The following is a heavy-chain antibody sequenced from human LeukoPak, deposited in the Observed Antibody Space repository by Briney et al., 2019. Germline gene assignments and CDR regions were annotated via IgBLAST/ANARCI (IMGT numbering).Heavy chain of an antibody. CDR3: ARGFDSSGSYRH. CDR2: IYYSGST. V-gene: IGHV4-39*07. J-gene: IGHJ4*02. Sequence: SETLSLTCAVSGGSISSSSYYWGWIRQPPGKGLEWIGSIYYSGSTYYNPSLNSRVTTSVYTSKNQFSLRLSSVTAEATAVYYCARGFDSSGSYRHWGQGTLVTVSS. D-gene: IGHD3-22*01. CDR1: GGSISSSSYY.